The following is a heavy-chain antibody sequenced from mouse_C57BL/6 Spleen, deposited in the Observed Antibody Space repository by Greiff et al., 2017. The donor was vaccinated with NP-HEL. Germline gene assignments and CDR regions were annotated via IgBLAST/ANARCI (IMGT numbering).Heavy chain of an antibody. J-gene: IGHJ4*01. CDR2: ISYDGSN. D-gene: IGHD2-1*01. Sequence: DVQLQESGPGLVKPSQSLSLTCSVTGYSITSGYYWNWIRQFPGNKLEWMGYISYDGSNNYNPSLKNRISITRDTSKNQFFLKLNSVTTEDTATYYCARYNYGNYDAMDYWGQGTSVTVSS. CDR1: GYSITSGYY. V-gene: IGHV3-6*01. CDR3: ARYNYGNYDAMDY.